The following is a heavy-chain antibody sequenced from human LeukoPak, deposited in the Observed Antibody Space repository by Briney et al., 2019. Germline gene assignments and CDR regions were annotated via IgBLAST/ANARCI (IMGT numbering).Heavy chain of an antibody. CDR3: ARSPYSSGRYYYYYMDV. CDR2: INPSGGST. D-gene: IGHD6-19*01. J-gene: IGHJ6*03. Sequence: ASVKVSCKASGYTFTSYYMHWVRQAPGQGLGWMGIINPSGGSTSYAQKFQGRVTMTRDMSTSTVYMELSSLRSEDTAVYYCARSPYSSGRYYYYYMDVWGKGTTVTVSS. CDR1: GYTFTSYY. V-gene: IGHV1-46*01.